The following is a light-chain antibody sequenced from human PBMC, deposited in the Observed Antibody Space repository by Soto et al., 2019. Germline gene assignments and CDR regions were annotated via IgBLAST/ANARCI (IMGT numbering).Light chain of an antibody. Sequence: DIQMTQSPSTLSASVGDRVTITCRASQSISTWLAWYQQKPGKAPKLLIYDASSLESGVPSRFSGSGSGTEFTLTIISLQPDDCATYNCQQYNSYPWTFGQGTKVEIK. V-gene: IGKV1-5*01. CDR3: QQYNSYPWT. CDR2: DAS. CDR1: QSISTW. J-gene: IGKJ1*01.